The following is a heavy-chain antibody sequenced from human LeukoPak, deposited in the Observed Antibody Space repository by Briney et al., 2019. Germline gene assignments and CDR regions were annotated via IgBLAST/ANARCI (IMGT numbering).Heavy chain of an antibody. CDR3: ARVSLYYYGSGSSSSAFDI. CDR1: GGSVSSGSYY. D-gene: IGHD3-10*01. V-gene: IGHV4-61*01. J-gene: IGHJ3*02. CDR2: IYYSAST. Sequence: PSETLSLTCTVSGGSVSSGSYYWSWIRQPPGKGLEWIGYIYYSASTNYNPSLKSRVTISVDTSNNQFSLKLSSVTAADTAVYYCARVSLYYYGSGSSSSAFDIWGQGTMVTVSS.